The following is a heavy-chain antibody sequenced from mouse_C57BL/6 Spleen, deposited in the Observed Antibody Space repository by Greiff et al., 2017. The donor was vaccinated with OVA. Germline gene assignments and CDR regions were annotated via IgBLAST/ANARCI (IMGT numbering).Heavy chain of an antibody. J-gene: IGHJ4*01. D-gene: IGHD2-3*01. CDR1: GYTFTSYW. CDR3: ARGIYDGSLMDY. CDR2: IYPSDSET. Sequence: VQLQQSGAELVRPGSSVKLSCKASGYTFTSYWMDWVKQRPGQGLEWIGNIYPSDSETHYNQKFKDKATLTVDKSSSTAYMQLSSLASEDSAVYYCARGIYDGSLMDYWGQGTSVTVSS. V-gene: IGHV1-61*01.